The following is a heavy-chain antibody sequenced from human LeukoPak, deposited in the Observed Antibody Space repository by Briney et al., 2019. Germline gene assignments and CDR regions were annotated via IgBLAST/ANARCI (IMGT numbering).Heavy chain of an antibody. V-gene: IGHV4-59*01. J-gene: IGHJ4*02. Sequence: PSETLSLTCTVSGGSISSYYWSWIRQPPGKGLEWIGYMYYSGSTNYNPSLKSRVTMSIDTSKNQFSLKLNSVTAADTAVYYCAKISSHDFWSGSYYFDYWGQGTLVTVSS. CDR1: GGSISSYY. CDR3: AKISSHDFWSGSYYFDY. D-gene: IGHD3-3*01. CDR2: MYYSGST.